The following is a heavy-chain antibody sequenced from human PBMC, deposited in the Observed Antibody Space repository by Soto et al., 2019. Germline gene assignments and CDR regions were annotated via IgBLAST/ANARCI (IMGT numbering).Heavy chain of an antibody. V-gene: IGHV4-59*01. CDR1: DGSISSYY. J-gene: IGHJ6*02. CDR2: IYYSGST. Sequence: PSETLSLTCTVSDGSISSYYWSWIRQPPGKGLEWIGYIYYSGSTNYNPSLKSRVTISVDTSKNQFSLKLSSVTAADTAVYYCARGVLRYFDWLNREGRYYYYGMDVWGQGTTVTVSS. CDR3: ARGVLRYFDWLNREGRYYYYGMDV. D-gene: IGHD3-9*01.